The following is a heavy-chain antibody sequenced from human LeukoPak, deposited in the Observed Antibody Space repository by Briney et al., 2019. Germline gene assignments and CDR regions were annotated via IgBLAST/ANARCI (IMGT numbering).Heavy chain of an antibody. D-gene: IGHD1-26*01. Sequence: GRCLRLSCAASGLTFSSYAMRWVRQASRRGLEWVSAIRGSGGSTYYADSVKGRFTISRENSKNTLYLQMNSERAEDTAVYFCAKRGGAYGFDYWGQGTLVTVSS. CDR2: IRGSGGST. CDR1: GLTFSSYA. J-gene: IGHJ4*02. V-gene: IGHV3-23*01. CDR3: AKRGGAYGFDY.